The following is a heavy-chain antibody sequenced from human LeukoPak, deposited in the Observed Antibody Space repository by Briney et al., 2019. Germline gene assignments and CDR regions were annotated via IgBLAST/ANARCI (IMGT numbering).Heavy chain of an antibody. D-gene: IGHD3-3*01. V-gene: IGHV3-30*02. CDR2: IRYDGSNK. Sequence: GGSLRLSCAASGFTFSSYGMHWVRQAPGKGLEWVAFIRYDGSNKYYADSVKGRFTISRDNSKNTLYLQMNSLRAEDTAVYYCAKAKANYDFWSSIDYWGQGTLVTVSS. J-gene: IGHJ4*02. CDR3: AKAKANYDFWSSIDY. CDR1: GFTFSSYG.